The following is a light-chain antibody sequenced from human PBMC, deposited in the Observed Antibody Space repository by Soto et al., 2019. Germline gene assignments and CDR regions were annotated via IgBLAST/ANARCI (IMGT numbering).Light chain of an antibody. CDR2: DVS. CDR3: SSYTSSFLYV. Sequence: QSVLTQPASVSGSPGQSITLSCTGTSSDVGGYNYVSWYQQHPGKAPKLMIYDVSNRPSGVSNRFSGSKSGNTASLTISGLQAEDEADYYCSSYTSSFLYVFGYGTKVTVL. V-gene: IGLV2-14*03. CDR1: SSDVGGYNY. J-gene: IGLJ1*01.